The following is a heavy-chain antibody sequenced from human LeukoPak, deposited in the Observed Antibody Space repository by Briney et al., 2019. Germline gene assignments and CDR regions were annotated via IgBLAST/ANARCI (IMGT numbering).Heavy chain of an antibody. D-gene: IGHD1-26*01. CDR3: ARDEEGGSYPLDY. V-gene: IGHV3-43*01. J-gene: IGHJ4*02. CDR2: ISGDGGST. CDR1: GFTFDDYT. Sequence: GGSLRLSCAASGFTFDDYTIHWVRQVPGKGLGWVSLISGDGGSTYYADSVKGRFTISRDNSKNSLYLQMNSLRAEDTALYYCARDEEGGSYPLDYWGQGTLVTVSS.